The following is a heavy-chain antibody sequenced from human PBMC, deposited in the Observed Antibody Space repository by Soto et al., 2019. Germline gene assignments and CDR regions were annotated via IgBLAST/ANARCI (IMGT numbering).Heavy chain of an antibody. CDR1: GYTFTSYG. Sequence: GASVKVSCKASGYTFTSYGISWVRQAPGQGLEWMGWISAYNGNTNYAQKLQGRVTMTTDTSTSTAYMELRSLRSDDTAVYYCARDLGITFGGVIVIPGVGDYYYGMDVWGQGTTVTVSS. CDR3: ARDLGITFGGVIVIPGVGDYYYGMDV. D-gene: IGHD3-16*02. V-gene: IGHV1-18*01. CDR2: ISAYNGNT. J-gene: IGHJ6*02.